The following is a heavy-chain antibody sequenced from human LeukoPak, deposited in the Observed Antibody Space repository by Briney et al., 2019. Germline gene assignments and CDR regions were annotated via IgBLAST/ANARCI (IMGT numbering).Heavy chain of an antibody. CDR2: IYYSGST. J-gene: IGHJ4*02. CDR1: GGSISSGDYY. Sequence: SETLSLTCTVSGGSISSGDYYWSWIRQPPGKGLEWIGYIYYSGSTYYNPSLKSRVTISVDTSKNQFSLKLSSVTAADTAVYHCARVFTVVTPLYFDYWGQGTLVTVSS. D-gene: IGHD4-23*01. V-gene: IGHV4-30-4*08. CDR3: ARVFTVVTPLYFDY.